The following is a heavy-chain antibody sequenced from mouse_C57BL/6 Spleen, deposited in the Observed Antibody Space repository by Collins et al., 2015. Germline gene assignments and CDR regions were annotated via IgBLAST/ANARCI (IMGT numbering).Heavy chain of an antibody. D-gene: IGHD1-1*01. CDR2: DSSTI. V-gene: IGHV4-1*01. Sequence: DSSTINYAPSLKDKFIISRDNAKNTLYLQMSKVRSEDTALYYCARLGYYGWMDYWGQGTSVTVSS. CDR3: ARLGYYGWMDY. J-gene: IGHJ4*01.